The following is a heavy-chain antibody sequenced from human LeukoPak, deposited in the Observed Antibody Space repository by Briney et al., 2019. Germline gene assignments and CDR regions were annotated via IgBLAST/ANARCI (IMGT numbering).Heavy chain of an antibody. CDR1: GGSISSYY. D-gene: IGHD5-24*01. V-gene: IGHV4-59*01. J-gene: IGHJ3*02. CDR2: IYYSGST. CDR3: ARARKWLYAFDI. Sequence: SETLSLTCTVSGGSISSYYWSWIRQPPGKGLEWIGYIYYSGSTNYNPSLKSRVTISVDTSKNQFSLKLSSVTAADTAVYYCARARKWLYAFDIWGQGTMVTVSS.